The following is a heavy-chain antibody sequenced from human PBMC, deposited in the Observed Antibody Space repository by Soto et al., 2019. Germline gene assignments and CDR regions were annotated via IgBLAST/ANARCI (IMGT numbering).Heavy chain of an antibody. CDR2: MSGSGDRS. Sequence: EVQLLESGGGLEQPGNFLRLSCAASGFTFSSYGMSWVRQAPGKGLEWVSAMSGSGDRSYYTESVKGRFIISRDKSKSTLYLHMSNLRAEDTAVYYCAKALYSDYELTTFDYWGQGSLVTVSS. CDR3: AKALYSDYELTTFDY. D-gene: IGHD4-17*01. V-gene: IGHV3-23*01. J-gene: IGHJ4*02. CDR1: GFTFSSYG.